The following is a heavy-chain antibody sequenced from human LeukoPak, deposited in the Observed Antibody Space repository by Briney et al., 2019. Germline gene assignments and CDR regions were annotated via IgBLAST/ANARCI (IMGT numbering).Heavy chain of an antibody. CDR3: ASIRLATSYFDY. J-gene: IGHJ4*02. V-gene: IGHV1-2*02. Sequence: ASVKVSCKASGYTFTGYYMHWVRQAPGQGLEWMGWINPNSGGTNYAQKFQGRVTMTRDTSISTAYMELSRLRSDDTAVHYCASIRLATSYFDYWGQGTLVTVSS. CDR1: GYTFTGYY. CDR2: INPNSGGT.